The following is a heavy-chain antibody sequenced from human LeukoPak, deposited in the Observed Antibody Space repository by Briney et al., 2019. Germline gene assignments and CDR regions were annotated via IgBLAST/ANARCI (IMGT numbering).Heavy chain of an antibody. CDR2: IYNTGVT. V-gene: IGHV4-4*07. CDR3: ARSFDTNAFDI. J-gene: IGHJ3*02. Sequence: PSETLSLTCTLSGGSISIYYWSWLRQPAGKGLEWIGRIYNTGVTNYDPSLKSRVTMSVDTSKNQFSLKLNSVTAADTAVYSCARSFDTNAFDIWGRGTMVTVSS. CDR1: GGSISIYY.